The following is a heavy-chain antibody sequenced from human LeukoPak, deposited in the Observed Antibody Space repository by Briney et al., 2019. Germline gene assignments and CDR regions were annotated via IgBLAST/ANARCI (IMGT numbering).Heavy chain of an antibody. Sequence: GGSRKLSCAASGFTFSGSAMHWVRQASGKGLEWVGRIRSKANSYATAYAASVKGRFTISRDDSKNTAYLQMNSLKTEDTAVYYCTRPIQGLYEGPRFDPWGQGTLVTVSS. D-gene: IGHD3-16*01. CDR1: GFTFSGSA. J-gene: IGHJ5*02. CDR3: TRPIQGLYEGPRFDP. CDR2: IRSKANSYAT. V-gene: IGHV3-73*01.